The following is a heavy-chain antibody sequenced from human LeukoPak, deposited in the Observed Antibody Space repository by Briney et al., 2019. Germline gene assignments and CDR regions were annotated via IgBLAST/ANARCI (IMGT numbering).Heavy chain of an antibody. V-gene: IGHV4-30-2*01. J-gene: IGHJ4*02. CDR3: AREATSGDYAY. CDR2: IYHSGST. CDR1: GGSISSGGYS. D-gene: IGHD4-17*01. Sequence: SETLSLTCAVSGGSISSGGYSWSWIRQPPGKGLEWIGYIYHSGSTYYNPSLKSRVTISVDRSKNQFSLKLSSVTAAGTAVYYCAREATSGDYAYWGQGTLVTVSS.